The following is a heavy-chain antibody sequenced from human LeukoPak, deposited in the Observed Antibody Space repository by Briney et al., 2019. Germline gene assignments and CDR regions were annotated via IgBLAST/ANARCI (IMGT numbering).Heavy chain of an antibody. CDR2: ISAYNGNT. D-gene: IGHD2-15*01. CDR1: GYTFTSYG. J-gene: IGHJ4*02. V-gene: IGHV1-18*04. CDR3: AREYPGYCSGGSCRGLDY. Sequence: ASVKVSCKASGYTFTSYGISWVRQAPGQGLEWMGWISAYNGNTNYAQKLQGRVTMTTDTSTSTAYMELRSLRSDDTAVYYCAREYPGYCSGGSCRGLDYWGPGTLVTVSS.